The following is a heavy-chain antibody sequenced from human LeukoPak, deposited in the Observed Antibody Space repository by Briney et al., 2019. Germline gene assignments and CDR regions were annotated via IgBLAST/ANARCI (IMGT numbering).Heavy chain of an antibody. CDR3: ARDRSGYSGFDY. J-gene: IGHJ4*02. CDR1: GFTVSSNY. CDR2: IYSGGST. V-gene: IGHV3-66*01. Sequence: GGSLRLSCAASGFTVSSNYMSWVRQAPGKGLEWVSVIYSGGSTYYADSVKGRFTISRDNSKNTLYLQMNSLRAEDTAVYYCARDRSGYSGFDYRGQGTLVTVSS. D-gene: IGHD5-12*01.